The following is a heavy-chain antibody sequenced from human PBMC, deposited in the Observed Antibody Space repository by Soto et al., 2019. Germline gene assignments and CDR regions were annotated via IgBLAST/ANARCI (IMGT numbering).Heavy chain of an antibody. CDR3: AQGRYPTMARPLDQ. CDR2: ISWDSGTL. V-gene: IGHV3-9*01. J-gene: IGHJ5*02. Sequence: EVQLVESGGGLVQPGRSLRLSCAASGFTFDDYAMHWVRQVPGKGLEWISGISWDSGTLGYADSVKGRFIISRDDAKTSLFLQMNSLRGEDTALYYCAQGRYPTMARPLDQWGQGTLVTVSS. D-gene: IGHD1-1*01. CDR1: GFTFDDYA.